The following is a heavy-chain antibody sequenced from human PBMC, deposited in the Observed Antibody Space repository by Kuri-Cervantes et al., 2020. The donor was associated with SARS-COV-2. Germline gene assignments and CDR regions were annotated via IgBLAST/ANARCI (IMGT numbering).Heavy chain of an antibody. J-gene: IGHJ5*02. D-gene: IGHD5-12*01. CDR2: INHSGST. CDR1: GGSFSGYY. CDR3: ASGWLRGWFDP. Sequence: SETLSLTCAVYGGSFSGYYWSWIRQPPGKGLEWIGEINHSGSTNYNPSLKSRVTISVDTSKNQFSLKLSSVTAADTAVYYCASGWLRGWFDPWGQGTLVTVSS. V-gene: IGHV4-34*01.